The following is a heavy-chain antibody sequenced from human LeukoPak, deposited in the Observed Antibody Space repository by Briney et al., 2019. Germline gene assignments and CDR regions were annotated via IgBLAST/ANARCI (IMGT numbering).Heavy chain of an antibody. CDR2: INWNGGST. CDR3: ARVRLGSSWYYFDY. Sequence: GGSLRLSCAASGFTFSSYGMSWVRQAPGKGLEWVSGINWNGGSTGYADSVKGRFTISRDNAKNSLYLQMNSLRAEDTALYYCARVRLGSSWYYFDYWGQGTLVTVSS. J-gene: IGHJ4*02. D-gene: IGHD6-13*01. CDR1: GFTFSSYG. V-gene: IGHV3-20*04.